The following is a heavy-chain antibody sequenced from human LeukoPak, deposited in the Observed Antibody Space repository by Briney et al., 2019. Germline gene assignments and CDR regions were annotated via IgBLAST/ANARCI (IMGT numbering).Heavy chain of an antibody. CDR1: GFTFSSYP. J-gene: IGHJ4*02. V-gene: IGHV3-30*04. Sequence: PGGSLRLSCAASGFTFSSYPMHWVRQAPGKGLEWVAVISYDGSNKYYADSVKGRFTISRDNSKNTLYLQMNSLRAEDTAVYYCAKDYNYWGQGTLVTVSS. CDR2: ISYDGSNK. CDR3: AKDYNY.